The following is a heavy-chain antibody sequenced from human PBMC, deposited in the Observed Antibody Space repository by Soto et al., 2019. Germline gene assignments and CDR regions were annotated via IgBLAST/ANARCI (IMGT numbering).Heavy chain of an antibody. CDR3: ARGIEGWYQGRYYYGMDV. Sequence: SETLSLTCAVSGGSITSGGYCWSWIRQPPGKGLEWIGYIYYSGSTNYNPSLKSRVTISVDTSKNQFSLKLSSVTAADTAVYYCARGIEGWYQGRYYYGMDVWGQGTTVTVSS. V-gene: IGHV4-61*08. D-gene: IGHD6-19*01. J-gene: IGHJ6*02. CDR1: GGSITSGGYC. CDR2: IYYSGST.